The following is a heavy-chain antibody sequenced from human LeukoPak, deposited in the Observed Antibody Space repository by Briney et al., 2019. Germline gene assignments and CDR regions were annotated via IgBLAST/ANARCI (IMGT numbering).Heavy chain of an antibody. J-gene: IGHJ5*02. Sequence: SETLSLTCTVSGGSMNNYYWSWIRQPPGKGLGYIGYIYYSGSTNYNPSLKSRVTISVDTSKNQFSLKLSSATAADTAVYYCARLHSGYDILTGYFSNWFDPWGQGTLVTVSS. D-gene: IGHD3-9*01. CDR3: ARLHSGYDILTGYFSNWFDP. CDR2: IYYSGST. V-gene: IGHV4-59*08. CDR1: GGSMNNYY.